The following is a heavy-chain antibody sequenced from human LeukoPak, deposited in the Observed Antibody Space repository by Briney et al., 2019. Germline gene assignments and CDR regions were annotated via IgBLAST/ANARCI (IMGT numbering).Heavy chain of an antibody. V-gene: IGHV4-39*07. CDR2: VSYDGST. Sequence: PSETLSLTCTVSDGSISSSNYYWGWIRQPPGQGLEWIGSVSYDGSTYYNSSLKSRLTISIDTSKNAFSLELTSVTAADTAVYYCARAPHAGTLQSLNWFDPWGRGTLVTVSS. D-gene: IGHD3-10*01. CDR3: ARAPHAGTLQSLNWFDP. CDR1: DGSISSSNYY. J-gene: IGHJ5*02.